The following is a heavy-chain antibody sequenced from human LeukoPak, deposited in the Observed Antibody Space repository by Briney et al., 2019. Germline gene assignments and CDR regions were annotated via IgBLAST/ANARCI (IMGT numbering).Heavy chain of an antibody. Sequence: SETLSLTCTVSGGSISSGSYYWSWIRQPAGKGLEWIGRIYTSGSTNYNPSLKSRVTISVDTSKNQFSLKLSSVTAADTAVYYCAREVTLYDSPGFDYWGQGTLVTVSS. CDR2: IYTSGST. D-gene: IGHD5/OR15-5a*01. J-gene: IGHJ4*02. CDR3: AREVTLYDSPGFDY. CDR1: GGSISSGSYY. V-gene: IGHV4-61*02.